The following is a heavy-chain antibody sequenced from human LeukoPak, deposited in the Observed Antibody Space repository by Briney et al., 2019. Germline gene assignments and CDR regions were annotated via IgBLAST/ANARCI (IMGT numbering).Heavy chain of an antibody. CDR1: GFTFVGYW. Sequence: GGSLRLSCAASGFTFVGYWMSWVRQAPGMGLEWVSSISSSSSYIFYADSVKGRFTISRDNAKNSLYLQMSSLRAEDAAVYYCAREGGYQYYYAMDVWGQGTTVTVSS. CDR3: AREGGYQYYYAMDV. J-gene: IGHJ6*02. D-gene: IGHD3-16*01. CDR2: ISSSSSYI. V-gene: IGHV3-21*01.